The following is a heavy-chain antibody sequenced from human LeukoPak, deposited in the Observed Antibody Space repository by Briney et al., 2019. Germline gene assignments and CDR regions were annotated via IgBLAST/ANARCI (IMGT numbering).Heavy chain of an antibody. V-gene: IGHV3-30*03. J-gene: IGHJ4*02. Sequence: GGSLRLSCAASEVTFKTYGLHWVRQAPGRALEWVAAISFDGSLKNYADSVKGRFTISRDTNTVFLQMNSLRGDDTGLYYCARDFYTGSYPTFGYWGQGIQVTVSS. D-gene: IGHD1-26*01. CDR1: EVTFKTYG. CDR2: ISFDGSLK. CDR3: ARDFYTGSYPTFGY.